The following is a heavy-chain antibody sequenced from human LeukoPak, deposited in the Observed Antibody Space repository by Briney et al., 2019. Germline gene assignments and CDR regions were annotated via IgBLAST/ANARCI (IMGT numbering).Heavy chain of an antibody. CDR1: GGSISSGGYY. V-gene: IGHV4-30-2*01. CDR3: ARKSIAASTIDY. CDR2: IYHSGST. D-gene: IGHD6-6*01. Sequence: SETLSLTCTVSGGSISSGGYYWSWIRQPPGKGLEWIGYIYHSGSTYYNPSLKSRVTISVDTSKNQFSLKLSSVTAADTAVYYCARKSIAASTIDYWGQATLVTVSS. J-gene: IGHJ4*02.